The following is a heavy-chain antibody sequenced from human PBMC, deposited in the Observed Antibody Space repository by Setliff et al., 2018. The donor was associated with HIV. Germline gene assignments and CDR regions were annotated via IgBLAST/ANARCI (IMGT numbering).Heavy chain of an antibody. CDR1: GYNFVNYE. J-gene: IGHJ4*02. CDR2: MNPDSGNT. Sequence: SVKVSCKASGYNFVNYEINWVRQATGQGLEWMGWMNPDSGNTDYAQKFQGRVTMTRDTSISTAYMELSSLTSDDTAVYYCARGRFWGPHWGQGTLVTVS. V-gene: IGHV1-8*02. D-gene: IGHD7-27*01. CDR3: ARGRFWGPH.